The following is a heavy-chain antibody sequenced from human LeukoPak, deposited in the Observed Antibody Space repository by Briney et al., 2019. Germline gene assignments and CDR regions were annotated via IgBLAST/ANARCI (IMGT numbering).Heavy chain of an antibody. V-gene: IGHV4-59*01. CDR1: GGSISSYY. J-gene: IGHJ6*04. D-gene: IGHD3-10*01. CDR2: IYYSGST. CDR3: ARSPRFSMVRGAFEMDV. Sequence: SETLSLTCSVSGGSISSYYCSWILQPPGKGLEWFGYIYYSGSTNYNPSLKSRVTISVDTSKNQFSLKLSSVTAADTAVYYCARSPRFSMVRGAFEMDVWGKGTTVTISS.